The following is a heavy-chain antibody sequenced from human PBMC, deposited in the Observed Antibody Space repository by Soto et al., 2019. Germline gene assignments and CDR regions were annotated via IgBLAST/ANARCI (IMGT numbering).Heavy chain of an antibody. V-gene: IGHV3-23*01. J-gene: IGHJ4*02. CDR1: GFTFSTYA. CDR2: ISGSSGST. D-gene: IGHD6-6*01. CDR3: AKSHSYSSSFGLDY. Sequence: GGSLRLSCAASGFTFSTYAMSWVRQAPGKGLEWVSAISGSSGSTYYADSVKGRFTISRDNAKNTLYLQMNSLRDEDTAVYYCAKSHSYSSSFGLDYWGQGTLVTVSS.